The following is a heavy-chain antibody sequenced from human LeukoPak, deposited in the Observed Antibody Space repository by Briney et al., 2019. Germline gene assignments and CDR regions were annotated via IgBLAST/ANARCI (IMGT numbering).Heavy chain of an antibody. V-gene: IGHV3-23*01. CDR2: ISGSGGST. CDR3: AKASSGWDFDY. J-gene: IGHJ4*02. Sequence: PGGSLRLSCGASRFTFSSYAMSWVRQAPRKGLEWVSAISGSGGSTYYADSVKGRFTISRDNSKNTLYLQMNSLRAEDTAVYYCAKASSGWDFDYWGQGTLVTVSS. CDR1: RFTFSSYA. D-gene: IGHD6-19*01.